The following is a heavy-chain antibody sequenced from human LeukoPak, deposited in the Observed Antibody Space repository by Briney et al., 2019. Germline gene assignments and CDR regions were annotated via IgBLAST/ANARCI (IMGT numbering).Heavy chain of an antibody. V-gene: IGHV4-59*08. Sequence: SETLSLTCTVSGGSISSYYWSWIRQPPGKGLEWIGYIYYRGSTNYNPSLKSRVTISVDTSKNQFSLRLSSVTAADTALYYCARGVVVVVPGALKLTKAVDDYYYYMDVWGKGTTVTVSS. CDR3: ARGVVVVVPGALKLTKAVDDYYYYMDV. CDR1: GGSISSYY. D-gene: IGHD2-2*01. CDR2: IYYRGST. J-gene: IGHJ6*03.